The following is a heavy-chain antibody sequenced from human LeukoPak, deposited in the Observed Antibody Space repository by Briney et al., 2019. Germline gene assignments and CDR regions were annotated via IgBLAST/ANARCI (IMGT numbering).Heavy chain of an antibody. Sequence: SETLSLTCTVSGGSISTYYWSWIRQPPGKGLEWIGYVYYSGSTSYNPSLKSRVSISVDTSKNQFSLKLSSVTAADTAVYYCATLGFSSGYYYYFDHWGQGTLVTVSS. CDR3: ATLGFSSGYYYYFDH. D-gene: IGHD3-22*01. CDR2: VYYSGST. V-gene: IGHV4-59*12. J-gene: IGHJ4*02. CDR1: GGSISTYY.